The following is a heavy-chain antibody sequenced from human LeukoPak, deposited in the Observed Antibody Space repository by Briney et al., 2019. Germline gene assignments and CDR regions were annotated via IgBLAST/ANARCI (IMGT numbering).Heavy chain of an antibody. V-gene: IGHV1-2*02. D-gene: IGHD6-19*01. CDR1: GYTFTGYY. J-gene: IGHJ4*02. CDR2: INPNSGGT. CDR3: ARDFIAVAGGADY. Sequence: GASVKVSCKAPGYTFTGYYMHWVRQAPGQGLEWMGWINPNSGGTNYAQKFQGRVTMTRDTSISTAYMELSRLRSDDTAVYYCARDFIAVAGGADYWGQGTLVTVSS.